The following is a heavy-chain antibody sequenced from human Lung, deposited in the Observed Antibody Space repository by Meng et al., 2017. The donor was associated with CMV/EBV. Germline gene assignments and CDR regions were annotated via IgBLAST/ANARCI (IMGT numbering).Heavy chain of an antibody. CDR2: ISGSGGST. CDR1: GFTFSSYA. V-gene: IGHV3-23*01. Sequence: GESLKISCAASGFTFSSYAMSWVRQASGKGLEWVSAISGSGGSTYYADSVKGRFTISRDNSKNTLYLQMNSLRAEDTAVNYCAKDFEYSSSSGEFDYWGQGXLVTVSS. J-gene: IGHJ4*02. CDR3: AKDFEYSSSSGEFDY. D-gene: IGHD6-6*01.